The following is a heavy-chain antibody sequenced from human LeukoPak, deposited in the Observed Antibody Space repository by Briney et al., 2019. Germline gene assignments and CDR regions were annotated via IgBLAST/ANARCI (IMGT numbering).Heavy chain of an antibody. CDR3: AKMRPLVGSTAFDY. J-gene: IGHJ4*02. Sequence: GGSLRLSCAASAFTFSSYAMSWVRKAPGKGLEWVSVISGDTKNTYYADSVRGRFAISRDNSRNTLYLQMNSLRVEDTAVYYCAKMRPLVGSTAFDYWGQGTLVTVSS. D-gene: IGHD1-26*01. CDR2: ISGDTKNT. V-gene: IGHV3-23*01. CDR1: AFTFSSYA.